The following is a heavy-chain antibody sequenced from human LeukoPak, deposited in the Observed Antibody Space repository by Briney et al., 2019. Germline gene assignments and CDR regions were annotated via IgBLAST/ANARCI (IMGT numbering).Heavy chain of an antibody. CDR2: ISYDGSNK. CDR1: GFTFSSYG. Sequence: GRSLRLSCAASGFTFSSYGMHWVRQDPGKGLEWVAVISYDGSNKYYADSVKGRFTISRDNSKNTLYLQMNSLRAEDTAVYYCAKDLNMVRGVIITTPSFDYWGQGTLVTVSS. D-gene: IGHD3-10*01. J-gene: IGHJ4*02. V-gene: IGHV3-30*18. CDR3: AKDLNMVRGVIITTPSFDY.